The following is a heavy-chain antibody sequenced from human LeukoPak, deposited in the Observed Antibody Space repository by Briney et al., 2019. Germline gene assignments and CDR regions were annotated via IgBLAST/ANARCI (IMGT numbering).Heavy chain of an antibody. CDR2: IDQDGSAK. CDR1: GFTSSGHW. V-gene: IGHV3-7*01. Sequence: AGGSLRLSCAASGFTSSGHWMSWVRQAPGKGPEGVANIDQDGSAKNYVDSVKGQFSISRDNDKNSLILQMNSLRDGDTAVYYCVRNGVSLDYWGQGTLVTVSS. CDR3: VRNGVSLDY. D-gene: IGHD2-8*01. J-gene: IGHJ4*02.